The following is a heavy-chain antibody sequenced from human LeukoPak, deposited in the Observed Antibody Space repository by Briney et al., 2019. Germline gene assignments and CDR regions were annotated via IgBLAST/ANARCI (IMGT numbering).Heavy chain of an antibody. J-gene: IGHJ3*02. D-gene: IGHD2-2*02. CDR2: IYSSGST. V-gene: IGHV4-4*07. Sequence: PSETLSLTCTVSGGSISRYYWSWIRQPAGKGLEWIGHIYSSGSTNYNPSLKSRVTISVDRSKNQFSLKLSSVTAADTAVYYCAREMGCSSTSCYKGNAFDIWGQGTMVTVSS. CDR1: GGSISRYY. CDR3: AREMGCSSTSCYKGNAFDI.